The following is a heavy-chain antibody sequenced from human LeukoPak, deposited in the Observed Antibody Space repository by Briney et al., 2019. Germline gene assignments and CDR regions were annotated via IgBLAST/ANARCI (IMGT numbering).Heavy chain of an antibody. V-gene: IGHV3-23*01. CDR2: ISGSGGST. CDR1: GFTFSSYG. CDR3: ARDQKPAGELDY. J-gene: IGHJ4*02. D-gene: IGHD1-14*01. Sequence: PGGTLRLSCAASGFTFSSYGMSWVRQAPGKGLEWVSAISGSGGSTYYADSVKGRFTISRDNSKNTLYLQMNSLRAEDTAVYYCARDQKPAGELDYWGQGTLVTVSS.